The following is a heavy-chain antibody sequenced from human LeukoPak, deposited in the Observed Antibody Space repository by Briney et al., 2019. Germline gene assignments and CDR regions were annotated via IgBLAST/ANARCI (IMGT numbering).Heavy chain of an antibody. V-gene: IGHV4-59*08. Sequence: SETLSLTCTVSGGSISSYYWSWIRQPPGKGLEWIGYIYYSGSTNYNPSLKSRVTISVDTSKNQSSLKLSSVTAADTAVYYCARRGDGYNANWFDPWGQGTLVTVSS. CDR2: IYYSGST. CDR1: GGSISSYY. D-gene: IGHD5-24*01. CDR3: ARRGDGYNANWFDP. J-gene: IGHJ5*02.